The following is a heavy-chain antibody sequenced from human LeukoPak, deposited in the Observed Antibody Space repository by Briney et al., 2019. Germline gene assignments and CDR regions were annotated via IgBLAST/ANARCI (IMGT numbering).Heavy chain of an antibody. D-gene: IGHD5-12*01. CDR3: ARRGYSGYCDY. CDR2: INPSGGGT. V-gene: IGHV1-46*01. Sequence: ASAKVSCKASEYTFTSYYMHWVRQAPGQGLEWMGVINPSGGGTTYAQKFQGRVTMTRDTSTSTVYMELSSLRSEDTAVYYCARRGYSGYCDYWGQGTLVTVSS. CDR1: EYTFTSYY. J-gene: IGHJ4*02.